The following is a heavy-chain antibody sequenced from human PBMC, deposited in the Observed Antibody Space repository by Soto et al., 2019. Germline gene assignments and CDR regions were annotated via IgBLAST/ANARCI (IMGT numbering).Heavy chain of an antibody. CDR3: ARRASITMVRGAFFGGYYYYMDV. Sequence: GGSLRLSCAASGFTFSSYWMSWVRQAPGKGLEWVANIKQDGSEKYYVDSVKGRFTISRDNAKNSLYLQMNSLRAEDTAVYYCARRASITMVRGAFFGGYYYYMDVWGKGTTVTVSS. CDR1: GFTFSSYW. CDR2: IKQDGSEK. J-gene: IGHJ6*03. D-gene: IGHD3-10*01. V-gene: IGHV3-7*01.